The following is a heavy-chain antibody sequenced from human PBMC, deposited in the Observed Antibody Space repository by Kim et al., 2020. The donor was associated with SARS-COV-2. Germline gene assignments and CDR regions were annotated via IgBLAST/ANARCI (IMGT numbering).Heavy chain of an antibody. CDR3: ARGLDS. Sequence: NDGSGTNYADSVKGRFTISRDNAKNTLYLQMNSLRAEDTAVYYCARGLDSWGQGTLVTVSS. CDR2: NDGSGT. J-gene: IGHJ5*01. V-gene: IGHV3-74*01.